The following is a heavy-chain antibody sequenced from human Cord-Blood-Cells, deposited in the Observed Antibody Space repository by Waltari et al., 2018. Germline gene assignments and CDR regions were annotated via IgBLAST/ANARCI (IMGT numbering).Heavy chain of an antibody. Sequence: QVQLQQWGAGLFKPSETLSLTCAVYGGSFSGYYWSWIRQPPGKGLEWIGEIIHSGSTNYNPSRKSRVTIPGNTSKNRFSLKLSAVTDADTAGYYCASLGGANWGDGYWGQGTLVTVSS. CDR1: GGSFSGYY. V-gene: IGHV4-34*12. CDR2: IIHSGST. CDR3: ASLGGANWGDGY. D-gene: IGHD7-27*01. J-gene: IGHJ4*02.